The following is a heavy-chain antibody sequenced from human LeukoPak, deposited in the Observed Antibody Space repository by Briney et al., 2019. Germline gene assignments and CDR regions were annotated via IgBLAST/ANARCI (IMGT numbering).Heavy chain of an antibody. CDR2: ISAYNGNT. CDR3: ARNRLVTMIQGDFDY. D-gene: IGHD3-22*01. J-gene: IGHJ4*02. V-gene: IGHV1-18*01. CDR1: GYTFTSYG. Sequence: ASVKVSCKASGYTFTSYGISWVRQAPGQGLEWVGWISAYNGNTNYAQKLQGRVTMTTDTSTSTAYMELRSLRSDDTAVYYCARNRLVTMIQGDFDYWGQGTLVTVSS.